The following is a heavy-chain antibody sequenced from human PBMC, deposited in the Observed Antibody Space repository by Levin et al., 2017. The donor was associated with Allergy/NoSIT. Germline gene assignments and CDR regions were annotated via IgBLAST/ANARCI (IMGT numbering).Heavy chain of an antibody. CDR3: TAHPYYGSGSYYWAY. CDR1: GFTFSNAW. CDR2: IKSKTDGGTT. J-gene: IGHJ4*02. D-gene: IGHD3-10*01. V-gene: IGHV3-15*01. Sequence: GGSLRLSCAASGFTFSNAWMSWVRQAPGKGLEWVGRIKSKTDGGTTDYAAPVKGRFTISRDDSKNTLYLQMNSLKTEDTAVYYCTAHPYYGSGSYYWAYWGQGTLVTVSS.